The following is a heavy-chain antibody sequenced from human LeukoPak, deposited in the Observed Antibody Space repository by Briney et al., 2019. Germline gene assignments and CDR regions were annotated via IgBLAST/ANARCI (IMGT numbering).Heavy chain of an antibody. CDR3: AREGRYDSSGYQGVVDY. CDR2: ISSSSSTI. CDR1: GFTFSSYS. Sequence: PGGSLRLSCAASGFTFSSYSMNWVRQAPGKGLEWVSYISSSSSTIYYADSVKGRFTISRDNSKNTLYLQMNSLRAEDTAVYYCAREGRYDSSGYQGVVDYWGQGTLVTVSS. V-gene: IGHV3-48*01. D-gene: IGHD3-22*01. J-gene: IGHJ4*02.